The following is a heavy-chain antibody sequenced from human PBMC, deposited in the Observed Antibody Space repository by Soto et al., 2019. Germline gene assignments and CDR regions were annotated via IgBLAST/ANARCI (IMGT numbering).Heavy chain of an antibody. CDR2: IIPFLGAA. Sequence: VQLVQSGAEVKKPGSSVKVSCKASGGTFSGYGVSWVRQAPGQGLEWMGGIIPFLGAANYAQKLQGRVTITAEQSTSTVYMDVSILRTDDTAMYYCATIAVLASRPPKGFTYYYGMDVWGQGTAVSVSS. CDR3: ATIAVLASRPPKGFTYYYGMDV. CDR1: GGTFSGYG. V-gene: IGHV1-69*01. D-gene: IGHD2-2*01. J-gene: IGHJ6*02.